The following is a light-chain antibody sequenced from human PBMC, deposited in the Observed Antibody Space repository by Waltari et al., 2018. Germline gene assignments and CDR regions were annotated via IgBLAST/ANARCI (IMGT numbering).Light chain of an antibody. V-gene: IGLV1-44*01. CDR2: TND. CDR3: ATWDESPSGHWV. CDR1: ASNIDEDF. J-gene: IGLJ3*02. Sequence: QPVLSQRPSASGTPAQRDTISFPGRASNIDEDFVTWYQQVPGKAPKHLIHTNDLRPSGVPDRVSGSKAGTSASLAISGLQSEDEADYYCATWDESPSGHWVFGGGTKVTVL.